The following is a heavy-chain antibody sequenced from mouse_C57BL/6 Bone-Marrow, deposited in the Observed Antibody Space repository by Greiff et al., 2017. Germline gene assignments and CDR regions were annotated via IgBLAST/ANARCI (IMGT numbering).Heavy chain of an antibody. CDR3: TRWLRGCYARDY. CDR2: IYPGNSDT. Sequence: EVQLQQSGTVLARPGASVTMSCKTSGYTFTSYWMHWVKQRPGQGLEWIGAIYPGNSDTSYNQKFKGKAKLTAVTSASTAYMELSSLTNEDSAVYYCTRWLRGCYARDYWGQGTSVTVSS. V-gene: IGHV1-5*01. D-gene: IGHD2-2*01. CDR1: GYTFTSYW. J-gene: IGHJ4*01.